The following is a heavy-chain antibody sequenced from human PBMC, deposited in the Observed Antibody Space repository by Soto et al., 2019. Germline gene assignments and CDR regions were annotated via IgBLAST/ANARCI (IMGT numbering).Heavy chain of an antibody. CDR2: ISANNGNT. D-gene: IGHD6-25*01. Sequence: VEASCEDPRYTLTCNCMCWLRHAPGQGLEWMGWISANNGNTNYAQKLQGRVTMTRDTSTSTVYMELSSLRSEDTAVYYCAREVSAAYGMDVWGQGSTVPGSS. J-gene: IGHJ6*02. CDR3: AREVSAAYGMDV. V-gene: IGHV1-18*01. CDR1: RYTLTCNC.